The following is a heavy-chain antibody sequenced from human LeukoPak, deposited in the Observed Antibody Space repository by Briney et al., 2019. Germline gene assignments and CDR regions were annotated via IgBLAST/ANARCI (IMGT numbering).Heavy chain of an antibody. V-gene: IGHV3-43*02. D-gene: IGHD6-13*01. CDR1: GFTFDDYA. CDR3: AKDIRPETYLVPVYYYGTDV. CDR2: ISGDGGST. Sequence: GGSLRLSCAASGFTFDDYAMHWVRQAPGKGLEWVSLISGDGGSTYYADSVKGRFTISRDNSKNSLYLQMNSLRTEDTALYYCAKDIRPETYLVPVYYYGTDVWGQGTTVTVSS. J-gene: IGHJ6*02.